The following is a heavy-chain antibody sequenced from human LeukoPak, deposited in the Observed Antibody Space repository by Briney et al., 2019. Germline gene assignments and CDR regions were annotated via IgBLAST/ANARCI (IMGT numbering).Heavy chain of an antibody. CDR3: TRLYDISNSWFDP. CDR2: IYPSGGST. V-gene: IGHV1-46*03. J-gene: IGHJ5*02. Sequence: ASVKVSCKASGYTFTSYYMHWVRQAPGQGLEWMGMIYPSGGSTSYAQKFQGRVTMHRDTSTSTVYMEMSSLRSEDTAVYYCTRLYDISNSWFDPWGQGTLVTVSS. D-gene: IGHD3-9*01. CDR1: GYTFTSYY.